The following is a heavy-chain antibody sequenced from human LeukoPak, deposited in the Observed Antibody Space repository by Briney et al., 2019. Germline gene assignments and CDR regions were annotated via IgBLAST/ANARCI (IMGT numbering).Heavy chain of an antibody. CDR1: GGSFSGYY. CDR2: INHSGST. D-gene: IGHD6-19*01. J-gene: IGHJ6*02. Sequence: SETLSLTCAVYGGSFSGYYWSWIRQPPGKGLEWIGEINHSGSTNYNPPLKSRVTISVDTSKNQFSLKLSSVTAADTAVYYCARHGAVAGTYYYYYGMDVWGQGTTVTVSS. CDR3: ARHGAVAGTYYYYYGMDV. V-gene: IGHV4-34*01.